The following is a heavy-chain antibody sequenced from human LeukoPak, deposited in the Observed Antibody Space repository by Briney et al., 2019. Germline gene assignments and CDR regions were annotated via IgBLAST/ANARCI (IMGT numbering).Heavy chain of an antibody. CDR1: GGSMSSHF. D-gene: IGHD5-24*01. CDR2: VYYSGNT. Sequence: SETLSLTCSVSGGSMSSHFWAWIRQPPGKGLQWIGYVYYSGNTNYNPSLKSRVTISVDTSKNQFSLKLSSVTAADTAVYYCAREGGYLQLRYFDYWGQGTLVTVSS. J-gene: IGHJ4*02. V-gene: IGHV4-59*11. CDR3: AREGGYLQLRYFDY.